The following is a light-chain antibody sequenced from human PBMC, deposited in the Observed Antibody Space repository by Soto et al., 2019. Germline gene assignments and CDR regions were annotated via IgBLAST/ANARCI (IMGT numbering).Light chain of an antibody. CDR3: QQLHVYPST. J-gene: IGKJ4*01. CDR2: AGT. V-gene: IGKV1-9*01. CDR1: QDINSY. Sequence: IQLTQSPSSLSASVEDRVTITCRASQDINSYLAWYQQKPGKAPNLVIYAGTSLQSGVPSRFSGSGSGTEFTLTISSLQPEDFATYYCQQLHVYPSTFGGGTKVE.